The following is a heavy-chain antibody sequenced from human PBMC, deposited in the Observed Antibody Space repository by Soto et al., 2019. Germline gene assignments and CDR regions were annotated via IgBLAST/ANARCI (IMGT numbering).Heavy chain of an antibody. CDR1: GYTFTSYY. V-gene: IGHV1-46*01. J-gene: IGHJ4*02. CDR3: ARDKLGDGYNFYYFDY. CDR2: INPSGGST. Sequence: VKVSCKASGYTFTSYYMHWVRQAPGQGLEWMGIINPSGGSTSYAQKFQGRVTMTRDTSTSTVYMELSSLRSEDTAVYYCARDKLGDGYNFYYFDYWGQGTLVTVSS. D-gene: IGHD5-12*01.